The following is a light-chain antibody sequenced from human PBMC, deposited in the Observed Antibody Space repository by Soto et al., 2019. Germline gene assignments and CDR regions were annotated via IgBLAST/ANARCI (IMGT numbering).Light chain of an antibody. Sequence: QSALTQPRSVSGSPGQSVTISCTGTSSDVGGYNYVSWYQQYPGKAPKLMIYDVSKRPSGVPDRFSGSKSGNMASLTISGLQAEDEADYYCCSYAVTDTEVFGGGTKLTVL. V-gene: IGLV2-11*01. J-gene: IGLJ2*01. CDR3: CSYAVTDTEV. CDR2: DVS. CDR1: SSDVGGYNY.